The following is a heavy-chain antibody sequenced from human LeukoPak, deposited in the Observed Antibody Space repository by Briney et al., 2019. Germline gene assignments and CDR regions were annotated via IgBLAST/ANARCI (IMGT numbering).Heavy chain of an antibody. CDR2: IKQDGSEK. Sequence: GGSLRLSCAASGFTFSSYWMSWVRQAPGKGLEWVANIKQDGSEKYYVDSVKGRFTISRDNAKNSLHLQMNSLRAEDTAVYYCARDFIVSYYDSSGFGYWGQGTLVTVSS. CDR1: GFTFSSYW. J-gene: IGHJ4*02. D-gene: IGHD3-22*01. CDR3: ARDFIVSYYDSSGFGY. V-gene: IGHV3-7*05.